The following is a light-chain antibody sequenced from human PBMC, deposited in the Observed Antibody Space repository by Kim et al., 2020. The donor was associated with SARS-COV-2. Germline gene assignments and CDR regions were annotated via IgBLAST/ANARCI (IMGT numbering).Light chain of an antibody. V-gene: IGKV3-15*01. CDR2: DAS. Sequence: GSPGARATLSCRASQSVSNNLAWYQQKPGQAPRLLMYDASTRATGIPARFSGSGSGTEFTLTISSLQSEDFAVYYCQQYSKWRTFGQGTKVDIK. J-gene: IGKJ1*01. CDR1: QSVSNN. CDR3: QQYSKWRT.